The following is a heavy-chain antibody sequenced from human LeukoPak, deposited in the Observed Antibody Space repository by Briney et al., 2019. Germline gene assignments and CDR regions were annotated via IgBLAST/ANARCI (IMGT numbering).Heavy chain of an antibody. J-gene: IGHJ5*02. CDR1: GFTFSSYG. Sequence: GGSLRLSCAASGFTFSSYGMHWVRQAPGKGLEWVAVIWYDGSNKYYADSVKGRFTISRDNSKNTLYLQMNSLRAEDTAVYYCTVPQSGGNWFDPWGPGTQVTVSS. CDR2: IWYDGSNK. V-gene: IGHV3-33*01. D-gene: IGHD3-16*01. CDR3: TVPQSGGNWFDP.